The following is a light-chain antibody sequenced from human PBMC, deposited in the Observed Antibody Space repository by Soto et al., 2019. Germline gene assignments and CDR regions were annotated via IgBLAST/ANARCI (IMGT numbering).Light chain of an antibody. CDR2: KAS. Sequence: DIQMTQSPSTLSASVGARVPITCRARQSISSWLAWYQQKPGKAPKLLIYKASTLKSGVPSRFSGSGSGTEFTLTISSLQPDDFATYYCQQYNSSFGGGTKVDIK. J-gene: IGKJ4*01. CDR1: QSISSW. CDR3: QQYNSS. V-gene: IGKV1-5*03.